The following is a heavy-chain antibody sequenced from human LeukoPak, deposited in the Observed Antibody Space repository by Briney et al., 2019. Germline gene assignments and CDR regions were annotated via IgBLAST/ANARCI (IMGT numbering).Heavy chain of an antibody. CDR1: GFPFSDYW. V-gene: IGHV3-7*01. J-gene: IGHJ4*02. CDR2: IKQDGSEH. CDR3: SRSLDY. Sequence: GGSLRLSCAASGFPFSDYWMDWVRQAPGKGMEWVANIKQDGSEHYYADSVKGRFTISRGNAKNSLYLEMNSLRAEDTAVYYCSRSLDYWGQGALVTVSS.